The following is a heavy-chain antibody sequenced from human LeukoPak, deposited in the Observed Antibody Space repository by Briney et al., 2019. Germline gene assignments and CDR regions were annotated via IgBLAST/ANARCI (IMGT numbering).Heavy chain of an antibody. CDR1: GGSFSGYY. CDR2: INHSGST. V-gene: IGHV4-34*01. J-gene: IGHJ4*02. D-gene: IGHD6-13*01. Sequence: SETLSLTCAVYGGSFSGYYWSWIRQPPGKGLEWIGEINHSGSTNYNPSLKSRVTISVDTSKNQFSLKLSSVTAADTAVYYCARGSGIAAAGTFDYWGQGTLVTVSS. CDR3: ARGSGIAAAGTFDY.